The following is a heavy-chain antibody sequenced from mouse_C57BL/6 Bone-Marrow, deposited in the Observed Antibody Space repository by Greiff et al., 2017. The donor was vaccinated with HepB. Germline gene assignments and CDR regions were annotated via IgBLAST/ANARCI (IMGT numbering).Heavy chain of an antibody. J-gene: IGHJ4*01. Sequence: EVKVEESGGGLVQPGGSMKLSCVASGFTFCNYWMNWVRQSPEKGLEWVAQIRLKSDNYATHYAESVKGRFTISRDDSKSSVYLQMNNLRAEDTGIYYCTGEMCHYYYAMDYWGQGTSVTVSS. CDR1: GFTFCNYW. V-gene: IGHV6-3*01. D-gene: IGHD1-2*01. CDR2: IRLKSDNYAT. CDR3: TGEMCHYYYAMDY.